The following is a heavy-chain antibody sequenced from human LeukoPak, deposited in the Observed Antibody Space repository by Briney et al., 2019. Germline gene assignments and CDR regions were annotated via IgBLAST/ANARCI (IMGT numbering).Heavy chain of an antibody. CDR2: ISSSGSTI. V-gene: IGHV3-48*03. Sequence: GGSLRLSCAASGFTFSSYEMNWVRQAPGKGLEWVSYISSSGSTIYYAESVEGRFTISRDHAKNPLYLQINSLRAEDTAVYYCARGTIIAHWGQGTLVTVSS. CDR1: GFTFSSYE. J-gene: IGHJ4*02. CDR3: ARGTIIAH. D-gene: IGHD2-21*01.